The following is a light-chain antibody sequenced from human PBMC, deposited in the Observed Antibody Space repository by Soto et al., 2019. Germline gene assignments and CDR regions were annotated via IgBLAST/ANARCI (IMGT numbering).Light chain of an antibody. CDR1: QGISSW. CDR2: AAS. Sequence: EIHMTQSPSSQYTSAGQIVTISCXASQGISSWLAWYQQKPGKAPKLLIYAASSLQSGVPSRFSGSGSGTDFTPTISSLQPEDFATYYCQQANSFPLTFGGGTKVDIK. J-gene: IGKJ4*01. CDR3: QQANSFPLT. V-gene: IGKV1-12*01.